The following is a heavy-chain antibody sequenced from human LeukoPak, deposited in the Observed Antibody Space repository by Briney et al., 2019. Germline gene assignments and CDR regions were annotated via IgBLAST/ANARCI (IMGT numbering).Heavy chain of an antibody. CDR2: IYYSDLT. J-gene: IGHJ4*02. D-gene: IGHD4-17*01. CDR1: GGFLSSSLYY. Sequence: SETLSLTCTVSGGFLSSSLYYWGWIRQPPGKGLEWIGSIYYSDLTYYNPSLEGRVAMSLDTSKNQFSLGLSSVTAADTAVYYCSREVLTTVTQFDYWGQGTLVTVSS. CDR3: SREVLTTVTQFDY. V-gene: IGHV4-39*07.